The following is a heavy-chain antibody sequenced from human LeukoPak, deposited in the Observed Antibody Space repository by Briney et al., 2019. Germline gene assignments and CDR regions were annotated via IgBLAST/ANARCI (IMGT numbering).Heavy chain of an antibody. Sequence: GASVKVSCKASGGTFSSYDISWVRQAPGQGLEWMGWISAYNGNTNYAQKLQGRVTMTTDTSTSTAYMELRSLRSDDTAVYYCARAVLGWTGNPGAFDYWGQGTLVTVSS. V-gene: IGHV1-18*01. CDR3: ARAVLGWTGNPGAFDY. D-gene: IGHD3/OR15-3a*01. CDR2: ISAYNGNT. J-gene: IGHJ4*02. CDR1: GGTFSSYD.